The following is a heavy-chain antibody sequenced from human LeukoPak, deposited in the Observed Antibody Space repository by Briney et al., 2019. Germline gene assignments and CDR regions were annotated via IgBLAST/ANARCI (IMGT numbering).Heavy chain of an antibody. CDR1: GGSISSGDYY. D-gene: IGHD3-22*01. Sequence: PSETLSLTCTVSGGSISSGDYYWSWIRQPPGKGLEWIAYMYYSGSTYYNPSLKSRVTMSEDTSKNQLSLKLSSVTAAGTAVYYCARPYYYDSRIDPWGQGTMVTVSS. CDR2: MYYSGST. J-gene: IGHJ3*01. V-gene: IGHV4-30-4*01. CDR3: ARPYYYDSRIDP.